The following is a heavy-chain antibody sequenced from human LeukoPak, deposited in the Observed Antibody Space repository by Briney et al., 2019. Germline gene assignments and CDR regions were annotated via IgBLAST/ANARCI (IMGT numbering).Heavy chain of an antibody. Sequence: SETLSLTCAVSGGSISSSNWWSWVRQPPGKWLEWIGEIYHSGSTNYNPFLKSRVTISVDKSKNQFSLKLSSVTAADTAVYYCARHLMYYDILTGYWSCDAFDIWGQGTMVTVSS. CDR2: IYHSGST. D-gene: IGHD3-9*01. CDR1: GGSISSSNW. J-gene: IGHJ3*02. V-gene: IGHV4-4*02. CDR3: ARHLMYYDILTGYWSCDAFDI.